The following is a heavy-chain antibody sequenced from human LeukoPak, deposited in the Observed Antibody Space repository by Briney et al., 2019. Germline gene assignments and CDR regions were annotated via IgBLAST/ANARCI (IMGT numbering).Heavy chain of an antibody. V-gene: IGHV4-39*01. CDR1: GGSISSSSYY. CDR2: IYYSGST. CDR3: ARHWDPHLGWFDP. Sequence: ASETLSLTCTVSGGSISSSSYYWGWIRQPPGKGLEWIGSIYYSGSTYYNPSLKSRVTISVDTSKNQFSLKLSSVTAAGTAVYYCARHWDPHLGWFDPWGQGTLVTVSS. D-gene: IGHD1-26*01. J-gene: IGHJ5*02.